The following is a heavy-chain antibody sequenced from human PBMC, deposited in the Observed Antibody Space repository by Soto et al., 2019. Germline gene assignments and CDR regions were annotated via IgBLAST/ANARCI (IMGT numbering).Heavy chain of an antibody. Sequence: QVQLVQSGAEVKKPGSSVKVSCKASGDTFSSYAISWVRQAPGQGLEWMGGIIPIFGTANYAQKFQGRVTITADDATSTAYMELRSLRSEDTAVYYCARDGSGYRSRASPMDVWGQGTKVTVSS. V-gene: IGHV1-69*01. J-gene: IGHJ6*02. CDR1: GDTFSSYA. D-gene: IGHD3-22*01. CDR2: IIPIFGTA. CDR3: ARDGSGYRSRASPMDV.